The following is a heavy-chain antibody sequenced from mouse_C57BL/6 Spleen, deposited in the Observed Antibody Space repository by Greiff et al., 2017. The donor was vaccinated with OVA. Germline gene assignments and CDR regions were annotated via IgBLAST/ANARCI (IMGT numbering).Heavy chain of an antibody. CDR3: ARYKGAYAMDY. CDR1: GYTFTSYW. CDR2: IDPSDSET. D-gene: IGHD1-3*01. J-gene: IGHJ4*01. Sequence: QVQLQQPGAELVRPGSSVKLSCKASGYTFTSYWMHWVKQRPIQGLEWIGNIDPSDSETNYNQKFKDKATLTVDKSSSTAYLQLSSLPTDDSAVYYCARYKGAYAMDYWGQGTSVTVSS. V-gene: IGHV1-52*01.